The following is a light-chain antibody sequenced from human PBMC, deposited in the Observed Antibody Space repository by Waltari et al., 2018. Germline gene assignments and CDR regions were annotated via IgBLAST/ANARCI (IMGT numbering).Light chain of an antibody. J-gene: IGKJ3*01. V-gene: IGKV3-11*01. CDR1: QSVGSY. CDR2: DAS. Sequence: EIVLTQSPATLSLSPGEGATLSCRASQSVGSYLAWYQQKPGQAPRLLIYDASNRATGIPVRFSGSGSGTDFTLTISSLEPEDFAVYYCQQRSNWPPVTFGPGTKVDMK. CDR3: QQRSNWPPVT.